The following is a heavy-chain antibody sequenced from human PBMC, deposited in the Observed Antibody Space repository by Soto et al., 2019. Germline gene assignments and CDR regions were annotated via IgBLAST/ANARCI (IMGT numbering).Heavy chain of an antibody. J-gene: IGHJ5*02. CDR1: GGSFSGYY. CDR3: ARRSDCSSTSCYLVWFDP. CDR2: INHSGST. D-gene: IGHD2-2*01. Sequence: SETLSLTCAVYGGSFSGYYWSWIRQPPGKGLEWIGEINHSGSTNYNPSLKSRVTISVDTSKNQFSLKLSSVTAADTAVYYCARRSDCSSTSCYLVWFDPWGQGTLVTVSS. V-gene: IGHV4-34*01.